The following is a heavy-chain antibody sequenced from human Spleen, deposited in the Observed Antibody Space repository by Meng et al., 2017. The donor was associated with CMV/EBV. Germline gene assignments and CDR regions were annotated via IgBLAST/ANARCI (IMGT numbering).Heavy chain of an antibody. Sequence: YSFTSYWIGWVRQMPGKGLEWMGSIYPGDSDTRYSPSFQGQVTISADKSISTAYLQWSSLKASDTAMYYCARRGADWGYSGYDYNFDYWGQGTLVTVSS. CDR1: YSFTSYW. V-gene: IGHV5-51*01. J-gene: IGHJ4*02. CDR2: IYPGDSDT. D-gene: IGHD5-12*01. CDR3: ARRGADWGYSGYDYNFDY.